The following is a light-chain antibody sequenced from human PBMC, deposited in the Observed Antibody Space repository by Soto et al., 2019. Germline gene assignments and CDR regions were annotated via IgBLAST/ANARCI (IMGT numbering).Light chain of an antibody. Sequence: QSVLTQPPSVSGSPGQSVIISCTGTSSDVGTYNRVSWYHQPPGTAPKLMIFEVNNRPAGVPDRFSGSKSGNTASLTISGLQAEAEAVYYCSSYTSSSTYVFGTGSKVTVL. CDR2: EVN. CDR1: SSDVGTYNR. V-gene: IGLV2-18*02. J-gene: IGLJ1*01. CDR3: SSYTSSSTYV.